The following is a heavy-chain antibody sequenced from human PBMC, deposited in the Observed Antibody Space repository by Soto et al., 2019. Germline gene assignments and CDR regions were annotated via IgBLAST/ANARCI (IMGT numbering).Heavy chain of an antibody. CDR3: ALVGYFDWLPRDYYGMDV. J-gene: IGHJ6*02. CDR2: IYPGDSDT. V-gene: IGHV5-51*01. D-gene: IGHD3-9*01. CDR1: GYSFTSYW. Sequence: GESLKISCKGSGYSFTSYWIGWVRQMPRKGLEWMGIIYPGDSDTRYSPSFQGQVTISADKSISTAYLQWSSLKASDTAMYYCALVGYFDWLPRDYYGMDVWGQGTTVTVSS.